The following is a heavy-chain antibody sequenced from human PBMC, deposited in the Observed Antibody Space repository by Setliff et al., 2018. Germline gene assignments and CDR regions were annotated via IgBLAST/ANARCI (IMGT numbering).Heavy chain of an antibody. J-gene: IGHJ5*02. Sequence: GGSLRLSCAASGFTFSGYAMTWVRQAPGKGLEWVSAISGSGDSTFYADSVKGRFTIFRDNSKNTLYLQMSSLRADDTAMYSCARDGKQYYYDSTGYYRNWFDPWGQGTLVTVSS. CDR3: ARDGKQYYYDSTGYYRNWFDP. V-gene: IGHV3-23*01. CDR2: ISGSGDST. CDR1: GFTFSGYA. D-gene: IGHD3-22*01.